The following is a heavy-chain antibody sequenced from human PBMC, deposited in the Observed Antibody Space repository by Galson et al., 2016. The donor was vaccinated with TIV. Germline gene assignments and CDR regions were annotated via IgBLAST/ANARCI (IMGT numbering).Heavy chain of an antibody. D-gene: IGHD2-21*02. CDR3: ARDRGPGTYCGGDCYPDY. CDR1: GGTFFSSYA. CDR2: IIPIFRTA. J-gene: IGHJ4*02. Sequence: SVKVSCKASGGTFFSSYAISWVRQAPGQGLEWMGRIIPIFRTAYYAQKFQGRATITADESTSTAYMELRSLRSEDTAVYYCARDRGPGTYCGGDCYPDYWGQGTLVIVSS. V-gene: IGHV1-69*13.